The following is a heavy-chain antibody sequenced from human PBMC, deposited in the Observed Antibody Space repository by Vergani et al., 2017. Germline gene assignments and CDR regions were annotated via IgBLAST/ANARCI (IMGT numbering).Heavy chain of an antibody. J-gene: IGHJ6*03. CDR2: IYHSGST. CDR1: GGSISSGGYS. Sequence: QLQLQESASGLVKPSQTLSLTCAVSGGSISSGGYSWSWIRQPPGKGLEWIGYIYHSGSTYYNPSLKSRVTISVDRSKNQFSLKLSSVTAADTAVYYCARALGWGPPDYYYYMDVWGKGTTVTVSS. D-gene: IGHD3-16*01. V-gene: IGHV4-30-2*01. CDR3: ARALGWGPPDYYYYMDV.